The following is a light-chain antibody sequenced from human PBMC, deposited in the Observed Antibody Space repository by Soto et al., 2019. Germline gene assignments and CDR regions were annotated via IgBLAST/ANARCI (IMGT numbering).Light chain of an antibody. CDR3: CSYAGRHFYV. CDR2: EVS. J-gene: IGLJ1*01. CDR1: SSDVGSYNL. V-gene: IGLV2-23*02. Sequence: QSALTQPASVSGSPGQSITISCTGTSSDVGSYNLVSWYQQHPGKAPKLMIYEVSKRPSGVSNRFSGSKSGNTASLTISGLQAEDEADYYCCSYAGRHFYVFGTGTKVTVL.